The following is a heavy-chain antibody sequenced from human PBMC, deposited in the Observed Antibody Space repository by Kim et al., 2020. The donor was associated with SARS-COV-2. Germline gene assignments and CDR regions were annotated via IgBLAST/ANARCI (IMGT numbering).Heavy chain of an antibody. CDR3: ARGIRYYYDSSGYYYVGYYYYYMDV. CDR2: INHSGST. D-gene: IGHD3-22*01. V-gene: IGHV4-34*01. Sequence: SETLSLTCAVYGGSFSGYYWSWIRQPPGKGLEWIGEINHSGSTNYNPSLKSRVTISVDTSKNQFSLKLSSVTAADTAVYYCARGIRYYYDSSGYYYVGYYYYYMDVWGKGTTVTVSS. J-gene: IGHJ6*03. CDR1: GGSFSGYY.